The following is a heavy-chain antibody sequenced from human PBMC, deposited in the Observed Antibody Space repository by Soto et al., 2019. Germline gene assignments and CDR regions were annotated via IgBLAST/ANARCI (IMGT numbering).Heavy chain of an antibody. CDR3: ERLGAYYQSXDP. V-gene: IGHV4-59*08. J-gene: IGHJ5*02. CDR1: GCSFSPNY. Sequence: SETLSLTCTVSGCSFSPNYWSWIRQPPGKGLEWVGYIYYGGTTSYNPSLQSRVTISLETSKSQFSLRLTSVTAADTAVYYCERLGAYYQSXDPWGPGTLVTVSS. D-gene: IGHD3-22*01. CDR2: IYYGGTT.